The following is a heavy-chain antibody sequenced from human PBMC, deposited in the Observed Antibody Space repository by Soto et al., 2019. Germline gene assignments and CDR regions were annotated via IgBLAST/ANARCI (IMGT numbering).Heavy chain of an antibody. J-gene: IGHJ5*02. Sequence: PSETQSLTCTVSGGSISSYDWIWIRQPPGKGLEWIGYISYNGNTDYSPSLKSRVTMSVDTSKNQFSLRLSSVTAADTAIYYCAGAVWNVIGWGWFDPWGQGTLVTVSS. CDR2: ISYNGNT. CDR3: AGAVWNVIGWGWFDP. V-gene: IGHV4-59*01. CDR1: GGSISSYD. D-gene: IGHD6-19*01.